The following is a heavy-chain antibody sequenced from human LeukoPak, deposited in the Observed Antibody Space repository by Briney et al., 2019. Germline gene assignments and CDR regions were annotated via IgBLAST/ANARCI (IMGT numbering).Heavy chain of an antibody. D-gene: IGHD3-10*01. CDR1: GGSISSGDYY. Sequence: RASETLSLTCTVSGGSISSGDYYWSWIRQPPGEGLEWIGYIYYSGSTYYNPSLKSRVTISVDTSKNQFSLKLSSVTAADTAVYYCAREATTTMVRGVIITTYYYFDYWGQGTLVTVSS. J-gene: IGHJ4*02. CDR2: IYYSGST. CDR3: AREATTTMVRGVIITTYYYFDY. V-gene: IGHV4-30-4*01.